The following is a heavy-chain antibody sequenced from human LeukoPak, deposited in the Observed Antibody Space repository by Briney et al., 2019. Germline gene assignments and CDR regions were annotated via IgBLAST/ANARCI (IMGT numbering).Heavy chain of an antibody. CDR2: INSNGNTI. D-gene: IGHD6-13*01. Sequence: PEGSLRLSCAASGFTFSNYEMNWVRQAPGKGLEWVSYINSNGNTIYDADSVKGRCTISRDNAKNSLYLQMNSLRAEDTAVYYCARVRSGQQLDYWGQGTLVIVSS. V-gene: IGHV3-48*03. J-gene: IGHJ4*02. CDR3: ARVRSGQQLDY. CDR1: GFTFSNYE.